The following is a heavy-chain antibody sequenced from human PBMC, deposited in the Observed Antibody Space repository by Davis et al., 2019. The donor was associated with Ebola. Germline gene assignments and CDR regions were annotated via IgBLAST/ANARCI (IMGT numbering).Heavy chain of an antibody. D-gene: IGHD6-6*01. Sequence: ASVTVSCKTSGYTFKSYGISWVRQAPGQELEWMGWISGNNGNTKYVEKLQDRVIMTTDTSTSTVYMGLRSLTSDDTAVYYCARELRTLSQLAHRLGVRYTVAYDFWGQGTLVSVSS. J-gene: IGHJ4*02. CDR3: ARELRTLSQLAHRLGVRYTVAYDF. CDR1: GYTFKSYG. V-gene: IGHV1-18*01. CDR2: ISGNNGNT.